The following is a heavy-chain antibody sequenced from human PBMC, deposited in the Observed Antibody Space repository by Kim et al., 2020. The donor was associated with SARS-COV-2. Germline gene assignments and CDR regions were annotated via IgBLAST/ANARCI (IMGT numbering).Heavy chain of an antibody. Sequence: KGRFTISRDNSKNTRYLQMNSLRAEDTAVYYCAKDRPALVVVITFDAFDIWGQGTMVTVSS. D-gene: IGHD3-22*01. CDR3: AKDRPALVVVITFDAFDI. J-gene: IGHJ3*02. V-gene: IGHV3-23*01.